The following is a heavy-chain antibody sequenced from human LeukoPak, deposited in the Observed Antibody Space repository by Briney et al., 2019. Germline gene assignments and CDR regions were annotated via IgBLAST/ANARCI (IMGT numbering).Heavy chain of an antibody. V-gene: IGHV4-59*01. CDR1: GGSISSYY. D-gene: IGHD7-27*01. CDR3: ARGANWGSPV. Sequence: SETLSLTCTVSGGSISSYYWSWIRQPPGKGLEWIGYIYYSGSTNCNPSLKSRVTISVDTSKNQFSLKLSSVTAADTAVYYCARGANWGSPVWGQGTLVTVSS. J-gene: IGHJ4*02. CDR2: IYYSGST.